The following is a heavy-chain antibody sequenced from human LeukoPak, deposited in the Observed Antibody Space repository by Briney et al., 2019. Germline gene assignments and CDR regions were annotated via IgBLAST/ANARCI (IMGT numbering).Heavy chain of an antibody. J-gene: IGHJ4*02. CDR2: IWSDGSNK. CDR3: AKNRLVGYSSGIDY. CDR1: GFTVSNYG. V-gene: IGHV3-33*06. D-gene: IGHD6-19*01. Sequence: GGSLRLSCAASGFTVSNYGMHWVRQAPGKGLEWVAVIWSDGSNKYYVDSVKGRFTISRDNSKNTLYLQMNSLRAEDTAVYYCAKNRLVGYSSGIDYWGQGTPVTVSS.